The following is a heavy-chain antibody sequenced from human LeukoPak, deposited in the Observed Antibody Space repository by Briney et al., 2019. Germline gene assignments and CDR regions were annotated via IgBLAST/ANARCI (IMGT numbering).Heavy chain of an antibody. CDR3: ARLRYFDWFLDY. CDR1: GGSISSYY. J-gene: IGHJ4*02. CDR2: IYTSGST. Sequence: SETLSLTCTVSGGSISSYYWSWIRQPAGKGLVWIGRIYTSGSTNYNPSLKSRVTMSVDTSKNQFSLKLSSVTAADTAVYYCARLRYFDWFLDYWGQGTLVTVSS. V-gene: IGHV4-4*07. D-gene: IGHD3-9*01.